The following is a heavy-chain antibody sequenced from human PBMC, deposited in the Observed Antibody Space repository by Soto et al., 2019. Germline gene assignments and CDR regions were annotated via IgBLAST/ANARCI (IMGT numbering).Heavy chain of an antibody. D-gene: IGHD7-27*01. CDR3: ARGPSGDKIDY. V-gene: IGHV4-30-4*01. CDR1: GGSFSSAAYC. Sequence: QVQLQESGPRLVSPSQTLSLTCTVSGGSFSSAAYCWSWIRQSPDKGLEWIGHIYDGGTTYSSPSLKGRVTISADTSETQFSLKLSSVSAADTAVYSCARGPSGDKIDYWGQGIHVTVSS. CDR2: IYDGGTT. J-gene: IGHJ4*02.